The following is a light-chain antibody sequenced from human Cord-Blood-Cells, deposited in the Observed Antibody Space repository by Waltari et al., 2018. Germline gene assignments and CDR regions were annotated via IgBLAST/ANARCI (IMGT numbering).Light chain of an antibody. V-gene: IGKV3-11*01. Sequence: EIVLTQSPATLSLSLGERAHLSCRASQSVSSYLAWYQQKPGQAPRLLIYDASNRATGIPARFSGSGSWTDFTLTISSLEPEDFAVYYCQQRSNWPRTFGQGTKVEIK. J-gene: IGKJ1*01. CDR2: DAS. CDR1: QSVSSY. CDR3: QQRSNWPRT.